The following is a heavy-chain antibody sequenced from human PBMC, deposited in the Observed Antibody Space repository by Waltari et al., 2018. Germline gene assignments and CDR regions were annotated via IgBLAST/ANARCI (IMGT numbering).Heavy chain of an antibody. V-gene: IGHV3-7*01. CDR3: ARDHEGALDY. CDR1: GFTFSSYW. Sequence: EVQLVESGGGLVQPGGSLRLSCAASGFTFSSYWMAWVRQAPGKGLEWLSNSNHDGTTRQYADSVKGRFTISRDNPKNSLYLQMNSLRVEETAVYYCARDHEGALDYWGQGTLVTVSS. CDR2: SNHDGTTR. J-gene: IGHJ4*02.